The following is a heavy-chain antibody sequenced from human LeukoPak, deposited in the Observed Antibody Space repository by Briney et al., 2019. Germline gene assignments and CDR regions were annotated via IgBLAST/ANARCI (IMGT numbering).Heavy chain of an antibody. J-gene: IGHJ6*03. Sequence: ASVKVSCKASGYSFTSYGISWVRQAPGQGLEWMGRTNVYNGNTNYAERVQGRVTMTTDTSTSTAYMELRSLRSDDTAAYYCGRSGYRYSYDFDYYMDVWGQGTTITVSS. CDR1: GYSFTSYG. CDR3: GRSGYRYSYDFDYYMDV. V-gene: IGHV1-18*01. CDR2: TNVYNGNT. D-gene: IGHD5-18*01.